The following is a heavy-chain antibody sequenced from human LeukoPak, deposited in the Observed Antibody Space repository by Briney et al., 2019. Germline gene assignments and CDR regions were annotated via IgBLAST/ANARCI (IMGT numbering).Heavy chain of an antibody. Sequence: SETLSLTCTVSGGSISSYYWSWIRQPPGKGLEWIGYIYYSGSTNYNPSLKSRVTISVDTSKNQFSLKLSSVAAADTAVYYCARGSYDSSGYYADYWGQGTLVTVSS. CDR1: GGSISSYY. V-gene: IGHV4-59*01. J-gene: IGHJ4*02. CDR2: IYYSGST. CDR3: ARGSYDSSGYYADY. D-gene: IGHD3-22*01.